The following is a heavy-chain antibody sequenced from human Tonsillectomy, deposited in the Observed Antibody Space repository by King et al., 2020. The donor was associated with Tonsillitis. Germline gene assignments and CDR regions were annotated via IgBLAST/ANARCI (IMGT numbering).Heavy chain of an antibody. V-gene: IGHV3-9*01. Sequence: DVQLVESGGGLVQPGRSLRLSCAASGFTFDDYAMHWVRHAPGKGLEWVSGISWNSGSIGHADSVKGRFTISRDNAKNSLYLQMNSLRAEDTALYYCAKDNTAYYYYGMDVWGQGTTVTVSS. J-gene: IGHJ6*02. CDR3: AKDNTAYYYYGMDV. CDR1: GFTFDDYA. CDR2: ISWNSGSI.